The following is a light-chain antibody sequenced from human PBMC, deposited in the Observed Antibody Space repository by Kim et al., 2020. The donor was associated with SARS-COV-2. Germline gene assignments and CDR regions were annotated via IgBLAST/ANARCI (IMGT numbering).Light chain of an antibody. CDR3: QQLNTYPLVT. J-gene: IGKJ5*01. CDR1: QGISSY. V-gene: IGKV1-9*01. CDR2: GAS. Sequence: DIQLTQSPSFLSASVGERVTVTCRASQGISSYLAWYQQKPGKAPKLLIYGASTLQSGVPARFSGSGTGTEFTLTITNLQPEDFATYYCQQLNTYPLVTFGQGTRLEIK.